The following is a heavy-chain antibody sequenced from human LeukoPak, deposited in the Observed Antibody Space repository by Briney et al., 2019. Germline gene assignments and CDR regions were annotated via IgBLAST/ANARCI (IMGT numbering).Heavy chain of an antibody. J-gene: IGHJ4*02. D-gene: IGHD1-26*01. CDR2: IYSGGST. CDR3: ARGDVVGALDY. V-gene: IGHV3-53*01. CDR1: GFTFSSYT. Sequence: PGGSLRLSCAASGFTFSSYTMSWVRQAPGKGLEWVSVIYSGGSTYYADSVKGRFTISRDNSKNTLYLQMNSLRAEDTAVYYCARGDVVGALDYWGQGTLVTVSS.